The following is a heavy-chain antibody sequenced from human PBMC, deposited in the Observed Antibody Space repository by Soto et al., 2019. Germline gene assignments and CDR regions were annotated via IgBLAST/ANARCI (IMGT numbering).Heavy chain of an antibody. CDR2: IYPADSET. CDR1: SYSFTTYC. D-gene: IGHD2-2*01. Sequence: GEALKISRNGASYSFTTYCSGSVRQMPVKGLECTGIIYPADSETRYSPSFQGHVTISADXAIGTAYLQWSRLNASDTAIYYCARHRSVDCSSNSCDDHYYYGMEVGGQGTTVTVSS. V-gene: IGHV5-51*01. CDR3: ARHRSVDCSSNSCDDHYYYGMEV. J-gene: IGHJ6*02.